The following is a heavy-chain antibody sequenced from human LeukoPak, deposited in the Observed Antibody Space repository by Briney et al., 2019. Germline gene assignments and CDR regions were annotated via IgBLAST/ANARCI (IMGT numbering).Heavy chain of an antibody. CDR3: ARVYYYYGSGSDPPYYYGMDV. J-gene: IGHJ6*02. D-gene: IGHD3-10*01. CDR1: GGTFSSYA. V-gene: IGHV1-69*13. CDR2: IIPIFGTA. Sequence: ASVKVSCKASGGTFSSYAISWVRQAPGQGLEWMGGIIPIFGTANYAQKFQGRVTITADESTSTAYMELSSLRSGDTAVYYCARVYYYYGSGSDPPYYYGMDVWGQGTTVTVSS.